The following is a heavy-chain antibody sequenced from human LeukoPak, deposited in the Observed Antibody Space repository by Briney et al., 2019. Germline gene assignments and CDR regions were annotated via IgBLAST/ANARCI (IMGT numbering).Heavy chain of an antibody. CDR1: GYTFTGYY. D-gene: IGHD3-10*01. J-gene: IGHJ4*02. CDR3: ARDKTYYYGSGSYYTRTAFDY. CDR2: INPNSGGT. Sequence: ASVKVSCKASGYTFTGYYMHWVRQAPGQGLEWTGWINPNSGGTNYAQKFQGRVTMTRDTSISTAYMELSRLRSDDTAVYYCARDKTYYYGSGSYYTRTAFDYWSQGTLVTVSS. V-gene: IGHV1-2*02.